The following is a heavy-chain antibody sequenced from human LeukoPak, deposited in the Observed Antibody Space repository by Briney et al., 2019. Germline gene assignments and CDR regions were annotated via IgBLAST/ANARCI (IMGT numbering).Heavy chain of an antibody. V-gene: IGHV3-23*01. Sequence: GGSLRLSCAVSGFTFSNYAMTWVCQAPGKGLEWVSEITGSGNSTYYADSVKGRFTISRDNSKNTLYLQMNSLRAEDTAVYYCARELFDFDYWGQGTLVIVSS. CDR1: GFTFSNYA. CDR2: ITGSGNST. D-gene: IGHD3-10*01. CDR3: ARELFDFDY. J-gene: IGHJ4*02.